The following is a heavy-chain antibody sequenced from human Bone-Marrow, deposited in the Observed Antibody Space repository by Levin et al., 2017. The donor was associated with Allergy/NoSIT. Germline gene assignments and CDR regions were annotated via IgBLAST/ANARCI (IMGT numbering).Heavy chain of an antibody. V-gene: IGHV1-46*01. D-gene: IGHD2-15*01. Sequence: ASVKVSCKASGYSFTRYYMHWVRQAPGHGLEWMGIINPTGGSTTYPQKFQGRITLARDTSTGTFYLEVNSLRFEDTAVYYCARDKDKRGQGYYYGMDVWGQGTTVIVSS. J-gene: IGHJ6*02. CDR3: ARDKDKRGQGYYYGMDV. CDR1: GYSFTRYY. CDR2: INPTGGST.